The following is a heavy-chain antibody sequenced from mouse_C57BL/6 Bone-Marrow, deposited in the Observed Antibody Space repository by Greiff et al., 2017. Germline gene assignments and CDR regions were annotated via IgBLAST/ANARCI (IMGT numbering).Heavy chain of an antibody. J-gene: IGHJ3*01. CDR3: APSSYYYGSSYGAY. CDR1: GYTFTSYW. Sequence: QVQLQQPGTELVKPGASVKLSCKASGYTFTSYWMHWVKQRPGQGLEWIGNINPSNGGTNYNEKFKSKATLTVDKSSSTAYMQLRSLTSEDSAVYFCAPSSYYYGSSYGAYWGQGTLVTVSA. CDR2: INPSNGGT. D-gene: IGHD1-1*01. V-gene: IGHV1-53*01.